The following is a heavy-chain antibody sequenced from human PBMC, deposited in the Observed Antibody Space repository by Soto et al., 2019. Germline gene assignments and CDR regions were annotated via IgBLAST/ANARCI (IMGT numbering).Heavy chain of an antibody. CDR3: ARDTDSSGWEPYDY. Sequence: SETLSLTCTISGGSISTFYWSWIRQPPGKGLEWIGYIYYSGTTNYNPSLKSRVTISADTSKNQFSLKLTSVTAADTAVYYCARDTDSSGWEPYDYWGQGTLVTVSS. D-gene: IGHD6-19*01. CDR1: GGSISTFY. CDR2: IYYSGTT. V-gene: IGHV4-59*01. J-gene: IGHJ4*02.